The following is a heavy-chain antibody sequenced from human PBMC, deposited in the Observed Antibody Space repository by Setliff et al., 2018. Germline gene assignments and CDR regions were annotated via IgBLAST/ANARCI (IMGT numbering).Heavy chain of an antibody. CDR3: AHRRGDYYDSSGYYYDY. J-gene: IGHJ4*02. CDR1: GFSLSTNGMC. Sequence: SGPTLVNPTQTLTLTCTFSGFSLSTNGMCVSWIRQPPGKALEWLARIDWDDDKYYSTSLKTRLTISKDTSKNQVVLTMTNMDPVDTATYYCAHRRGDYYDSSGYYYDYWGQGTLVTVSS. V-gene: IGHV2-70*12. CDR2: IDWDDDK. D-gene: IGHD3-22*01.